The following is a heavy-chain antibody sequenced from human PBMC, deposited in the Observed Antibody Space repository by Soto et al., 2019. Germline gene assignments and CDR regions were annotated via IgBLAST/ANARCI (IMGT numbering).Heavy chain of an antibody. CDR2: IIPIFGTA. D-gene: IGHD3-22*01. Sequence: QVQLVQSGAEVKKPGSSVKVSCKASRGTFSSYAISWVRQAPGQGLEWMGGIIPIFGTANYAQKFQGRVTITADESTSKAYMELSSLRSEDTAVYYCARVYYYDSSGYYPLGYWGQGTLVTVSS. CDR1: RGTFSSYA. V-gene: IGHV1-69*01. CDR3: ARVYYYDSSGYYPLGY. J-gene: IGHJ4*02.